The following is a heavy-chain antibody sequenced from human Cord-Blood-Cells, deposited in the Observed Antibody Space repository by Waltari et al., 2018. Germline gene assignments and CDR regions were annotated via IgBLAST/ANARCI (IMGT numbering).Heavy chain of an antibody. CDR2: IYPGESGT. D-gene: IGHD5-12*01. CDR1: GYSFTSYW. CDR3: AGQGPNIVATNDAVDI. V-gene: IGHV5-51*01. Sequence: EVQLVQSGAEVKKPGESLKISCKGSGYSFTSYWLGWVRQMPGKGLEWMGIIYPGESGTRYSPSFQGQGTISADNSISTAYLQWSSLKASDTAMYYCAGQGPNIVATNDAVDIWGQGTMVTVSS. J-gene: IGHJ3*02.